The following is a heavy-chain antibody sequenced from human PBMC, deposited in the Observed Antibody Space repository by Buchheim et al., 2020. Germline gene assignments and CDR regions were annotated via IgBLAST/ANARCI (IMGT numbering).Heavy chain of an antibody. Sequence: QVRLQESGPGLVKPSETLSLTCSVSGDSINGYYWSWIRQPPGKGLEWVGYVYDTGSTYYNPSLESRVTISVDASKNQFSLRLRSVTAADTAVYYCARWAGQFDYWGQGTL. CDR1: GDSINGYY. D-gene: IGHD1-26*01. CDR2: VYDTGST. CDR3: ARWAGQFDY. V-gene: IGHV4-59*08. J-gene: IGHJ4*02.